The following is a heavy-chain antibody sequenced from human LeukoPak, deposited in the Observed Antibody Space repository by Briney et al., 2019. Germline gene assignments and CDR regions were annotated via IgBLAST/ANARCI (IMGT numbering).Heavy chain of an antibody. Sequence: GRSLRLSCAASGFTFTSYVMHWVRQAPGKGLQWVALISYDGSNKYYADSVKGRFTISRDNSKNTLYLQMNSLRAEDTAVYYCARVSSSSTNYFDSWGQGTLVTVSS. CDR3: ARVSSSSTNYFDS. J-gene: IGHJ4*02. CDR1: GFTFTSYV. CDR2: ISYDGSNK. V-gene: IGHV3-30*03. D-gene: IGHD6-19*01.